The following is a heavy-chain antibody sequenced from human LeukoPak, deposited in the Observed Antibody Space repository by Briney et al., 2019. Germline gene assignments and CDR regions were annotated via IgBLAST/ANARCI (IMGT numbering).Heavy chain of an antibody. CDR1: GFTFSSYE. V-gene: IGHV3-48*03. J-gene: IGHJ6*03. Sequence: EGSLRLSCAASGFTFSSYEMNWVRQAPGKGLEWVSYISSSGSTIYYADSVKGRFTISRDNAKNSLYLQMNSLRAEDTAVYYCARDLGDGYKGPSYMDVWGKGTTVTISS. CDR3: ARDLGDGYKGPSYMDV. CDR2: ISSSGSTI. D-gene: IGHD5-24*01.